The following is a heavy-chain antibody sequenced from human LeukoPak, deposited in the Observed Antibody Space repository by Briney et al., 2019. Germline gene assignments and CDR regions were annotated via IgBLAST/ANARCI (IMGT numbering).Heavy chain of an antibody. V-gene: IGHV1-24*01. D-gene: IGHD2-8*01. J-gene: IGHJ4*02. Sequence: EASVKVSCKVSGYSLSELSMHWVRQAPGKGLEWMGGFDPENGEAVYAQKFQGRVTMTEDTSTDTSYMELNSLKSEDTAVYYCAAGGVYDLLDNWGQGTLVTVSS. CDR3: AAGGVYDLLDN. CDR2: FDPENGEA. CDR1: GYSLSELS.